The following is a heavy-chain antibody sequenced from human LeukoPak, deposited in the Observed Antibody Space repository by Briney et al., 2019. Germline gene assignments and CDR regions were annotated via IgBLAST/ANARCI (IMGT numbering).Heavy chain of an antibody. Sequence: SETLSLTCTVSGGSISSYYWTWIRQPAAKGLEWIGRIYTSGSTNYNPSLKSRVTMSVDTSNNQFSLNLSSVTAADTAVYYCARQIIAAGKNYYGMYVWGQGTTVTVSS. CDR2: IYTSGST. CDR1: GGSISSYY. J-gene: IGHJ6*02. CDR3: ARQIIAAGKNYYGMYV. V-gene: IGHV4-4*07. D-gene: IGHD6-13*01.